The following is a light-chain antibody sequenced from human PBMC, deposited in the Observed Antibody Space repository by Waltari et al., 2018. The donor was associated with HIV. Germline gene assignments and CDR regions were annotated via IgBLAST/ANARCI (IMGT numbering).Light chain of an antibody. CDR1: QNIRSN. V-gene: IGKV1-39*01. CDR2: TAS. Sequence: DIQMTQSPSSLSASVGDRVTITCRASQNIRSNLNWYQQKPGKAPKILIYTASSLQNRVPSRFRGSGSGTDFTLPISNLQPEDFATYHCQQSYSSPPTFGQGTNVEIK. J-gene: IGKJ1*01. CDR3: QQSYSSPPT.